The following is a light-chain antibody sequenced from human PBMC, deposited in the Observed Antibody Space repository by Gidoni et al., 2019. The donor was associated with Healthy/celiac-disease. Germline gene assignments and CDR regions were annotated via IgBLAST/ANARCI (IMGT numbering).Light chain of an antibody. Sequence: VFTLTPGTLSLSPGERATLSCRASQSVSSSYLAWYQQKPGQAPRLLIYGASSSATGIPDRFSSSGSGTDFTLTISRLEPEDFAVDYCQQYSSSRTFXHXTKVEIK. V-gene: IGKV3-20*01. CDR2: GAS. CDR1: QSVSSSY. CDR3: QQYSSSRT. J-gene: IGKJ1*01.